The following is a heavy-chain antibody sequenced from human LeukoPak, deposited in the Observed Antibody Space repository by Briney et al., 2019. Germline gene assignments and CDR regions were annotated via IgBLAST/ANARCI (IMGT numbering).Heavy chain of an antibody. V-gene: IGHV3-15*01. CDR2: IKSKTDGGTT. Sequence: GGSLRLSCAVSGFTFSSYGMHWVRQAPGKGLEWVGRIKSKTDGGTTDYAAPVKGRFTISRDDSKNTLYLQMNSLKTEDTAVYYCTTDKVGAGSWGQGTLVTVSS. J-gene: IGHJ4*02. CDR3: TTDKVGAGS. CDR1: GFTFSSYG. D-gene: IGHD1-26*01.